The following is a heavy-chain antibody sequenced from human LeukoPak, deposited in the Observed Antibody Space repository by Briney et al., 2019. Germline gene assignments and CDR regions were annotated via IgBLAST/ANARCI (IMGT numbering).Heavy chain of an antibody. D-gene: IGHD3-9*01. CDR2: ISGSGGST. CDR1: RFTFSSYA. Sequence: GGSLRLSCAASRFTFSSYAMSWVRQAPGKGLEWVSAISGSGGSTYYADSVKGRFTISRDNSKNTLYLQMNSLRAEDTAVYCCAKAANFDWLPNDYWGQGTLVTVSS. V-gene: IGHV3-23*01. J-gene: IGHJ4*02. CDR3: AKAANFDWLPNDY.